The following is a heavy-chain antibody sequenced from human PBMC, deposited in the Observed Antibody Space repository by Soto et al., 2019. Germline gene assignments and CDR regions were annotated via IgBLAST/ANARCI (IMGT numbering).Heavy chain of an antibody. J-gene: IGHJ4*02. Sequence: GGSLRLSCAASGFTFSSYAMHWVRQAPGKGLEWVAVISYDGSNKYYADSVKGRFTISRDNSKNTLYLQMNSLRAEDTAVYYCARDGLRTYYDILTGYHLGFDYWGQGTLVTVSS. D-gene: IGHD3-9*01. V-gene: IGHV3-30-3*01. CDR1: GFTFSSYA. CDR3: ARDGLRTYYDILTGYHLGFDY. CDR2: ISYDGSNK.